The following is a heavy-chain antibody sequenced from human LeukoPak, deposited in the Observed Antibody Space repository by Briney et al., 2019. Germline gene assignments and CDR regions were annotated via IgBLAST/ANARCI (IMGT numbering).Heavy chain of an antibody. V-gene: IGHV4-39*01. CDR2: IYYSGST. CDR1: GGSISSSSYY. CDR3: ARLYYYGSGSRRSFDY. J-gene: IGHJ4*02. Sequence: SPSETLSLTCTVSGGSISSSSYYWGWIRQPPGKGLEWIGSIYYSGSTYYNPPLKSRVTISVDSSKNQFSLKLSSVTAADTAVYYCARLYYYGSGSRRSFDYWGQGTLVTVSS. D-gene: IGHD3-10*01.